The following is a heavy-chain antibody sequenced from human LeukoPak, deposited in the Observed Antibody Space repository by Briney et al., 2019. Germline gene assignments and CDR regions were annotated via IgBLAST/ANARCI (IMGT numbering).Heavy chain of an antibody. J-gene: IGHJ4*02. Sequence: GGSLRLSCAASGFTFSSYAMHWVRQAPGKGLEWVAVISYDGSNKYYADSVKGRFTISRGNSKNTLYLQMNSLRAEDTAVYYCARAVSSRYYFDYWGQGTLVTVSS. D-gene: IGHD6-13*01. V-gene: IGHV3-30-3*01. CDR2: ISYDGSNK. CDR1: GFTFSSYA. CDR3: ARAVSSRYYFDY.